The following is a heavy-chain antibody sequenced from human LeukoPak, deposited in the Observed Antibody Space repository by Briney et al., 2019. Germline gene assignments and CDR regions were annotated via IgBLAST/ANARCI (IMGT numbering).Heavy chain of an antibody. J-gene: IGHJ6*03. CDR3: ARAGIETWIQLQYYYYMDV. D-gene: IGHD5-18*01. CDR1: GFTFSSYS. Sequence: GGSLRLSCAASGFTFSSYSMNWVRQAPGKGLEWVSSISSSSSYIYYADSVKGRFTISRDNAKNSLYLQMNSLRAEDTAVYYCARAGIETWIQLQYYYYMDVWGKGTTVTVSS. CDR2: ISSSSSYI. V-gene: IGHV3-21*01.